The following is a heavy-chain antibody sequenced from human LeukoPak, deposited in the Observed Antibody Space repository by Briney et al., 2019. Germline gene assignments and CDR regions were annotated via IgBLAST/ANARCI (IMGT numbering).Heavy chain of an antibody. CDR1: GFTFSSYA. CDR2: ISGSGGST. J-gene: IGHJ4*02. V-gene: IGHV3-23*01. CDR3: AKKGITMIVVDEGHFDY. Sequence: PGGSLRLSCAASGFTFSSYAMSWVRQAPGKGLEWVSAISGSGGSTYYADSVKGRFTISRDNSKNTLYLQMNSLRAEDTAVYYCAKKGITMIVVDEGHFDYWGQGTLVTVSS. D-gene: IGHD3-22*01.